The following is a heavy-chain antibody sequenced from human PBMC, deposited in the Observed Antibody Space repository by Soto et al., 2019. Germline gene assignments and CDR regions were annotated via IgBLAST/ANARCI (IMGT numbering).Heavy chain of an antibody. CDR3: ARVVVRGPGKYYFDY. CDR2: IIPIFGTA. D-gene: IGHD3-10*01. CDR1: GGTFSSYA. Sequence: SVKVSCKASGGTFSSYAISWVRQAPGQGLEWMGGIIPIFGTANYAQKFQGRVTITADESTSTAYMELSSLRSEDTAVYYCARVVVRGPGKYYFDYWGQATLVSVSS. V-gene: IGHV1-69*13. J-gene: IGHJ4*02.